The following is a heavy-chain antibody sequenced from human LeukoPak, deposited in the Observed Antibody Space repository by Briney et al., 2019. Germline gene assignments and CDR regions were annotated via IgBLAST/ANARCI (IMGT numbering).Heavy chain of an antibody. J-gene: IGHJ6*02. V-gene: IGHV3-66*01. D-gene: IGHD2-21*02. CDR2: IYSGGST. Sequence: GGSLRLSCAASGFTASSNYMSRVRQAPGNRLKWGSVIYSGGSTYYADSVKGRFTISRDNSKNTLYLQMNSLRAEDTAVYYCASSDLAYCGGDCRPYGMDVWGQGTTVTVSS. CDR1: GFTASSNY. CDR3: ASSDLAYCGGDCRPYGMDV.